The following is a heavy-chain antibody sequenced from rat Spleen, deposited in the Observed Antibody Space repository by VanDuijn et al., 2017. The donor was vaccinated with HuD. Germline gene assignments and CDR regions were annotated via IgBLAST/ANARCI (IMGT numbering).Heavy chain of an antibody. J-gene: IGHJ4*01. CDR2: ISYEGSST. V-gene: IGHV5-22*01. CDR1: GFTFSDYY. Sequence: EVQLVESGGGLVQPGRSMKLSCAASGFTFSDYYMAWVRQAPKKGLEWVASISYEGSSTYYGDSVKGRFTISRDNAKSTLYLQMNSLRSEDTATYYCARRGAIAAIRGVMDAWGQGASVTVSS. CDR3: ARRGAIAAIRGVMDA. D-gene: IGHD1-2*01.